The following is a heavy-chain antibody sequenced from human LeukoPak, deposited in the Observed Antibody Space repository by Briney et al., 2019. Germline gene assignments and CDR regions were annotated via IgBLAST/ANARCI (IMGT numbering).Heavy chain of an antibody. Sequence: ASVKVSCKVSGYTLTELSMHWVRQAPGKGLEWMGGFDPEDGETIYAQKFQGRVTMTEDTSTDTVYMELSSLRSEDTAVYYCATVGMHYYDSSGYYYNYWGQGTLVTVSS. J-gene: IGHJ4*02. D-gene: IGHD3-22*01. CDR1: GYTLTELS. CDR2: FDPEDGET. CDR3: ATVGMHYYDSSGYYYNY. V-gene: IGHV1-24*01.